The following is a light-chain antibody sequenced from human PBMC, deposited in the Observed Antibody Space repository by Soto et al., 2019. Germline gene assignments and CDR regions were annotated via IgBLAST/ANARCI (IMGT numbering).Light chain of an antibody. CDR1: SSDVGGYNF. CDR3: SSYTSSSTQV. V-gene: IGLV2-14*03. CDR2: DVS. Sequence: QSARTQPASVSGSPGQSITISCTGTSSDVGGYNFVSWYQQHPGKAPKFLIYDVSNRPSGVSTRFSGSKSGNTASLTISGLQAEDEADYYCSSYTSSSTQVFGTGTKVTVL. J-gene: IGLJ1*01.